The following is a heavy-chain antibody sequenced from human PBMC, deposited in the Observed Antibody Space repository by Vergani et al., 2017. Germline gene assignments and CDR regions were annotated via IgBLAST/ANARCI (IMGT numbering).Heavy chain of an antibody. CDR1: GYSFTSYW. CDR3: ARLQRIASYSSGWGDWFDP. J-gene: IGHJ5*02. V-gene: IGHV5-51*03. Sequence: EVQLVQSGAEVKKPGESLKISCKGSGYSFTSYWIGWVRQMPGKGLEWMGIIYPGDSDTRYSPSFQGQVTISADKSISTAYLQWSSLKASDTAMYYCARLQRIASYSSGWGDWFDPWGQGQWSPSLQ. CDR2: IYPGDSDT. D-gene: IGHD6-19*01.